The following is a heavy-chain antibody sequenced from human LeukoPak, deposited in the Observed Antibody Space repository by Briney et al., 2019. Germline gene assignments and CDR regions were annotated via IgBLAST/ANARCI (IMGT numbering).Heavy chain of an antibody. CDR1: GFTFSSYS. CDR2: ISSSSSYI. J-gene: IGHJ5*02. Sequence: GGSLRLSCAASGFTFSSYSRNWVRQAPGKGLEWVSSISSSSSYIYYADSVKGRFTISRDNAKNSLYLQMNSLRAEVTAVYYCARLIAAVAGMGWSDPWGEGTLVTVSS. D-gene: IGHD6-13*01. V-gene: IGHV3-21*01. CDR3: ARLIAAVAGMGWSDP.